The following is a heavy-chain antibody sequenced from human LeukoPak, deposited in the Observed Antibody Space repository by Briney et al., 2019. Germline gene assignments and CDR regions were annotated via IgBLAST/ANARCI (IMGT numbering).Heavy chain of an antibody. D-gene: IGHD5-12*01. Sequence: GGSLRLSCAASGFTFSIYDMHWVRQAPGKGLEWVAFIRYDGGHKLYADSVRGRFTISRDNSKNTLYLQMNSLRAEDTAVYYCARELVVVATLLEDYWGQGTLVTVSS. CDR1: GFTFSIYD. CDR2: IRYDGGHK. CDR3: ARELVVVATLLEDY. J-gene: IGHJ4*02. V-gene: IGHV3-30*02.